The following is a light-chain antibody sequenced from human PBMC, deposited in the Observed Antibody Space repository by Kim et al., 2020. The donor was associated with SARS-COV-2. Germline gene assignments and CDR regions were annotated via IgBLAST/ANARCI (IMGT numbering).Light chain of an antibody. CDR2: GKN. J-gene: IGLJ2*01. V-gene: IGLV3-19*01. CDR1: SVISYA. Sequence: FGQTVRIPCQGDSVISYAASLNQQKPVQAPVLVIYGKNNRPSWIPYHFSASTSGNTASLTITWAHAEDEADYYCTPRDIRGNHTVFGEGTKLTV. CDR3: TPRDIRGNHTV.